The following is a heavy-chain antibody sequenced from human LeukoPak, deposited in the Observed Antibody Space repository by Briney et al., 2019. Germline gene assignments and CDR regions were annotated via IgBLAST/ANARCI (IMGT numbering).Heavy chain of an antibody. CDR1: GYTFTSYG. CDR2: ISAYNGNT. CDR3: ARDLGYDYADY. D-gene: IGHD3-22*01. V-gene: IGHV1-18*01. Sequence: ASVKVSCKASGYTFTSYGISWVRQAPGQGLEWMGWISAYNGNTNYAQKLQGRVTMTRDTSIGTAYMELSRLRSDDTAVYYCARDLGYDYADYWGQGTLVTVSS. J-gene: IGHJ4*02.